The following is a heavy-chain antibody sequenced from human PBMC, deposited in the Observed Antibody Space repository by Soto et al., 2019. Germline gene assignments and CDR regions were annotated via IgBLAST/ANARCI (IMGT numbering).Heavy chain of an antibody. CDR3: GRYDTIPGTNEVDN. CDR1: GYNFTNYA. J-gene: IGHJ4*02. V-gene: IGHV1-18*04. Sequence: ASVKVSCKASGYNFTNYAITWVRQAPGQGLQWMGWISVHSGYTYYTQSLRGRLTMTKDTSTTTAYMELRSLTSDDKAVYFCGRYDTIPGTNEVDNWGKGPPVTDSS. CDR2: ISVHSGYT. D-gene: IGHD3-3*01.